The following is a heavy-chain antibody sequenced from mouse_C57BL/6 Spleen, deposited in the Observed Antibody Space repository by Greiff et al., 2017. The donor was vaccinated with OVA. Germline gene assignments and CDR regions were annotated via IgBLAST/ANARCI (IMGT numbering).Heavy chain of an antibody. CDR1: GYAFTNYL. CDR2: ISPGSGGT. CDR3: ARRGLGPFDY. Sequence: VQLQQSGAELVRPGTSVKVSCKASGYAFTNYLIEWVKQRPGKGLEWIGVISPGSGGTNYNEKFKGKATLTADKSSSTSYLQLSSLTSEDSAVYFCARRGLGPFDYWGQGTTLTVSS. D-gene: IGHD3-3*01. J-gene: IGHJ2*01. V-gene: IGHV1-54*01.